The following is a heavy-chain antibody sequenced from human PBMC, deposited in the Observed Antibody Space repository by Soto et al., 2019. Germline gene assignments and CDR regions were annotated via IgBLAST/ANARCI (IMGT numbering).Heavy chain of an antibody. CDR2: ISGSAVTT. CDR3: AKELVAVSGSDY. CDR1: GFTFSSYA. Sequence: EVQLLESGGGLVQPGGSLRLSCAASGFTFSSYAMTWVRQAPGRGLEWVSTISGSAVTTYYADSVKGRFTISRDNPQNTLFLQMNSLRVEDTAVYYCAKELVAVSGSDYWGHGTLVTVSS. V-gene: IGHV3-23*01. J-gene: IGHJ4*01. D-gene: IGHD6-19*01.